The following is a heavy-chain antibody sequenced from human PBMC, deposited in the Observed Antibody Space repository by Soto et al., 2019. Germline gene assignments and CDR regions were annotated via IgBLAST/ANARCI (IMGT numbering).Heavy chain of an antibody. V-gene: IGHV3-23*01. J-gene: IGHJ4*02. CDR1: GFSFVNYA. CDR3: AKATTNGGWFNPFDS. D-gene: IGHD6-19*01. Sequence: VGSLRLSCAASGFSFVNYAMNWVRQAPGKGLEWVSGLSGSGTSTYYADSVKGRFTISRDNSRDTLFLQMNSLTADDTAVYYCAKATTNGGWFNPFDSWGQGTLVTVSS. CDR2: LSGSGTST.